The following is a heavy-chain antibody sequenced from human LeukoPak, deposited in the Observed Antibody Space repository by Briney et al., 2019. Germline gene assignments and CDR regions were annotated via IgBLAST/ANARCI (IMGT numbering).Heavy chain of an antibody. CDR3: ARLNYYVSSGYYPLGPGADY. J-gene: IGHJ4*02. D-gene: IGHD3-22*01. Sequence: GESLKISCKGSGYSFTSYWIGWVRQMPGKGLEWMGIIYPGDSDTRYSPSFQGQVTISADKSISTAYLKWSSLKASDTAMYYCARLNYYVSSGYYPLGPGADYWGQGTVVTVSS. V-gene: IGHV5-51*01. CDR1: GYSFTSYW. CDR2: IYPGDSDT.